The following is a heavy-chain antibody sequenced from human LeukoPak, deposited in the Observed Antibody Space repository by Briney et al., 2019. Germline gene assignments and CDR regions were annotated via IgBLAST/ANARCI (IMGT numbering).Heavy chain of an antibody. J-gene: IGHJ4*02. CDR3: ARDAGGSSTGLIDS. Sequence: PGGSLRLSCVASGVTLRSYDMNWVRQAPGEGREWVAYISTTSYYIYYADSVKGRFTISRDDAKNSLYLQMNSLRAEDTAVYYCARDAGGSSTGLIDSWGQGTLVTVSS. CDR2: ISTTSYYI. V-gene: IGHV3-21*01. D-gene: IGHD1-26*01. CDR1: GVTLRSYD.